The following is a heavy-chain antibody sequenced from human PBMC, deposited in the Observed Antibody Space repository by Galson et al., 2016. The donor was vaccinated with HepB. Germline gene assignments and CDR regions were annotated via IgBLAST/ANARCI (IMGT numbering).Heavy chain of an antibody. CDR3: AHSVTFGGVARRFDY. J-gene: IGHJ4*02. D-gene: IGHD3-16*01. V-gene: IGHV2-5*02. CDR1: GFSLSTSGVG. CDR2: IYWDDDK. Sequence: PALVKPTQTLTLTCSFSGFSLSTSGVGVGWIRQPPGKALEWLALIYWDDDKRYSPSLKSRLTITKGTTKNQVVLTMTNMDPVDTATYYCAHSVTFGGVARRFDYWGQGTLATVSS.